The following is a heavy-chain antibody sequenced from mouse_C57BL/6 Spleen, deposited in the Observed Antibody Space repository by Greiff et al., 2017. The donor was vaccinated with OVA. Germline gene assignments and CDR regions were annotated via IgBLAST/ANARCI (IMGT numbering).Heavy chain of an antibody. Sequence: DVQLQESGPGLVKPSQSLSLTCSVTGYSITSGYYWNWIRQFPGNKLEWMGYISYDGSNNYNPSLKNRISITRDTSKNQFFLKLNSVTTEDTATYYCASAYDYDHAMDYWGQGTSVTVSS. V-gene: IGHV3-6*01. J-gene: IGHJ4*01. CDR1: GYSITSGYY. CDR2: ISYDGSN. CDR3: ASAYDYDHAMDY. D-gene: IGHD2-4*01.